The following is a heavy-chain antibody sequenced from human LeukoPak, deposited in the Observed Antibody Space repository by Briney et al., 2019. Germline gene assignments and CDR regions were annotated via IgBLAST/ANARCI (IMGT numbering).Heavy chain of an antibody. CDR3: AREDIVMVIAATYFDY. D-gene: IGHD2-15*01. Sequence: ASVKVSCKASGYTFANYDINWVRQATGQGLEWMGWMNPNSGNTGYAQKFQGRVTITRDTSINTAYMELSSLRSEDSAVYYCAREDIVMVIAATYFDYWGQGTLVTVSS. CDR1: GYTFANYD. CDR2: MNPNSGNT. J-gene: IGHJ4*02. V-gene: IGHV1-8*03.